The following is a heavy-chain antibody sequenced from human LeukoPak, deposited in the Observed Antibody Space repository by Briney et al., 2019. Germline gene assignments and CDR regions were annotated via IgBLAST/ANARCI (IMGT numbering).Heavy chain of an antibody. CDR1: GFSISNSA. V-gene: IGHV3-23*01. D-gene: IGHD5-12*01. J-gene: IGHJ4*02. CDR3: AKGAYDYIEMGYFDY. CDR2: IVASSGST. Sequence: GGSLRLSCAASGFSISNSAMSWVRQAPGKGLEWVSLIVASSGSTFYADSVKGRSTISRDSSKNTLYLQMNSLRAEDMAVYYCAKGAYDYIEMGYFDYWGQGTLVTVSS.